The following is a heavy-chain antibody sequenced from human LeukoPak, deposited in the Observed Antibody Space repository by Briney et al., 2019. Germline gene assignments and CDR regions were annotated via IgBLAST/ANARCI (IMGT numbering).Heavy chain of an antibody. Sequence: PGGSLRLSCVASGFTFDYIAMSWVRQAPGKGLEWVSTISTTADITHYADSVRGRFTISGDNSKKTLYLQMNSLRVDDTAVYYCVKSTRTGTWGDAFDIWGQGTMVTVSS. CDR3: VKSTRTGTWGDAFDI. V-gene: IGHV3-23*01. CDR1: GFTFDYIA. D-gene: IGHD3-16*01. J-gene: IGHJ3*02. CDR2: ISTTADIT.